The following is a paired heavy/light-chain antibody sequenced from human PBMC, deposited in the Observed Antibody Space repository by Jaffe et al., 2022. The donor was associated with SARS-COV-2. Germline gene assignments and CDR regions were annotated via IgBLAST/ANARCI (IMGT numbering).Heavy chain of an antibody. D-gene: IGHD2-15*01. Sequence: VQLVQSGAEVKKPGASVKVSCKASGYTFTNYYLHWVRQAPGQGLEWMGIINPSGGTTSYAQKFQGRVTMTTDTSASTVYMELSSLRSEDTAVYYCARVLGYCGSGSCTPNHYFDYWGQGTLVTVSS. CDR2: INPSGGTT. CDR3: ARVLGYCGSGSCTPNHYFDY. J-gene: IGHJ4*02. V-gene: IGHV1-46*01. CDR1: GYTFTNYY.
Light chain of an antibody. CDR2: SNN. J-gene: IGLJ3*02. V-gene: IGLV1-44*01. CDR3: AAWDDSLNGWV. Sequence: QSVLTQTPSASGTPGQRVTISCSGSSSNIGSKTVIWYQQLPGTAPKVLIYSNNERPSGVPDRFSGSKSGTSASLAISGLQSEDEADYYCAAWDDSLNGWVFGGGTKLTVL. CDR1: SSNIGSKT.